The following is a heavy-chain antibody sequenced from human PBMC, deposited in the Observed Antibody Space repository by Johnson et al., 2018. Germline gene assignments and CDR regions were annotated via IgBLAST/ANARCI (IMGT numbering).Heavy chain of an antibody. CDR3: AEEGYRGSGWYARAALDI. CDR2: ISSAGSNK. J-gene: IGHJ3*02. V-gene: IGHV3-30*18. CDR1: GFTFSSYG. D-gene: IGHD6-19*01. Sequence: VQLVQSWGGVVHPGRSLRLSIAASGFTFSSYGMQWVRQAPGKGLEWVAGISSAGSNKYYADPVKGRFTISRDNSKNTLYLQRNSLGAEDTAVYYWAEEGYRGSGWYARAALDIWGQGTMVTVSS.